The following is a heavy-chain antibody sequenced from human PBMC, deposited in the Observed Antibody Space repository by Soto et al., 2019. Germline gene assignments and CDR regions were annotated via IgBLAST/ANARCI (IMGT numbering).Heavy chain of an antibody. CDR2: INSGGRT. Sequence: EVQLLESGGGLVQPGGSLRLSCAASGFTFSSYTMNWVRQAPGKGLEWVSGINSGGRTYYADSVKGRFTISRDDSKNTLYLQIISLSAEDTAVYYGANDLRPDGVGDFDYWGQGTLVTVSS. CDR3: ANDLRPDGVGDFDY. J-gene: IGHJ4*02. CDR1: GFTFSSYT. D-gene: IGHD3-10*01. V-gene: IGHV3-23*01.